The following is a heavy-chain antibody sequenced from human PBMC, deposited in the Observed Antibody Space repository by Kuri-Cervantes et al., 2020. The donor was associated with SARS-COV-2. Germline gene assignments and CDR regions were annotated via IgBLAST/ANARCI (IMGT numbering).Heavy chain of an antibody. Sequence: SETLSLTCTVSGGSISSYYWSWIRQPPGKGLEWIGEINHSGSTNYNPSLKSRVTISVDTSKNQFSLKLSSVTAADTAVYYCARGAGTYRNWYFDLWGRGTLVTVSS. D-gene: IGHD1-7*01. J-gene: IGHJ2*01. CDR1: GGSISSYY. CDR2: INHSGST. V-gene: IGHV4-34*01. CDR3: ARGAGTYRNWYFDL.